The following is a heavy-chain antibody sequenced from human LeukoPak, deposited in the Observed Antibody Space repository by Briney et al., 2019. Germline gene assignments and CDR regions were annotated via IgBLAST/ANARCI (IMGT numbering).Heavy chain of an antibody. Sequence: GASVKVSCKASGGTFSSYAISWVRQAPGQGLERMGGIIPIFGTANYAQKFQGRVTITADESTSTAYMELSSLRSEDTAVYYCATPGLDYDFWSGSFQGDYWGQGTLVTVSS. V-gene: IGHV1-69*13. CDR3: ATPGLDYDFWSGSFQGDY. J-gene: IGHJ4*02. D-gene: IGHD3-3*01. CDR2: IIPIFGTA. CDR1: GGTFSSYA.